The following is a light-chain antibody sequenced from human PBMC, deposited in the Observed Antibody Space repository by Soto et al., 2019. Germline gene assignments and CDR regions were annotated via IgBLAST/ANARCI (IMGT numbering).Light chain of an antibody. Sequence: EIVLTQSPGTLSLSPGQRATLSCRASQSVSSGNLAWYQQKPGQAPRLLIYGTSNRATGIPDRFTGSGSGTEFTLTISSLESEDSAVYYCQQYSSWPPWTFGQGTKVDIK. V-gene: IGKV3-20*01. CDR2: GTS. CDR3: QQYSSWPPWT. J-gene: IGKJ1*01. CDR1: QSVSSGN.